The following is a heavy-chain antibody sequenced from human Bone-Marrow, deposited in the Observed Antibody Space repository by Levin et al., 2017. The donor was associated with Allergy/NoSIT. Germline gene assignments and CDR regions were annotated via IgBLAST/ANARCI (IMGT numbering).Heavy chain of an antibody. D-gene: IGHD3-22*01. CDR3: ARDPSGVEYYYDSSGYPNWFDP. CDR1: GYTFTSYG. V-gene: IGHV1-18*01. CDR2: ISAYNGNT. Sequence: GESLKISCKASGYTFTSYGISWVRQAPGQGLEWMGWISAYNGNTNYAQKLQGRVTMTTDTSTSTAYMELRSLRSDDTAVYYCARDPSGVEYYYDSSGYPNWFDPWGQGTLVTVSS. J-gene: IGHJ5*02.